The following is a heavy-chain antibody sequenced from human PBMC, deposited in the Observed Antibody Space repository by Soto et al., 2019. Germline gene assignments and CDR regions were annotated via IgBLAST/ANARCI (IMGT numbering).Heavy chain of an antibody. CDR2: IIPIFGTA. J-gene: IGHJ4*02. CDR3: ASPYCSSTSCRYYFDY. Sequence: GASVKVSCKASGGTFSSYAISWVRQAPGQGLEWMGGIIPIFGTANYAQKFQGRVTITADESTSTAYMELSSLRSEDTAVYYCASPYCSSTSCRYYFDYWGQGTLVTVSS. D-gene: IGHD2-2*01. CDR1: GGTFSSYA. V-gene: IGHV1-69*13.